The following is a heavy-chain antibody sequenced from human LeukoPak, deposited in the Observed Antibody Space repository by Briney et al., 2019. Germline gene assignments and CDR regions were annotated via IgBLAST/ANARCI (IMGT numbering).Heavy chain of an antibody. CDR2: IYSGGST. D-gene: IGHD3-22*01. V-gene: IGHV3-53*01. Sequence: GGSLRLSCAASGFTVSSNYMSWVRQAPGKGLEWVSVIYSGGSTYYADSVKGRFTISRDNSKNTLYLQMNSLRAEDTAVYYCAKGELWDSSGYDAFDIWGQGTMVTVSS. J-gene: IGHJ3*02. CDR3: AKGELWDSSGYDAFDI. CDR1: GFTVSSNY.